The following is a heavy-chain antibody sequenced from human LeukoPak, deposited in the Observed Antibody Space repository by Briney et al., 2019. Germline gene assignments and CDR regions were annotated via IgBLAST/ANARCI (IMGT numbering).Heavy chain of an antibody. CDR2: IYYSGST. Sequence: PSETLSLTCTVSGGSISRGDYYWRWLRQPPGKGLEWLGYIYYSGSTYYTPSLKSRVTISVDTSKNQFSLKLSSVTAADTAVYYCARTYYYDSSGYIHFDYWGQGTLVTVSS. CDR1: GGSISRGDYY. V-gene: IGHV4-30-4*08. CDR3: ARTYYYDSSGYIHFDY. D-gene: IGHD3-22*01. J-gene: IGHJ4*02.